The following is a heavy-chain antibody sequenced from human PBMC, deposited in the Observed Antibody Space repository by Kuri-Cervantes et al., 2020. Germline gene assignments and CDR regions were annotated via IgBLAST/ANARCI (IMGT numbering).Heavy chain of an antibody. Sequence: ESLKISCEASGFAFRSFGMHWVRQSPGKGLEWIGEINHSGSTNYNPSLKSRVTISVDTSKNQFSLKLSSVTAADTAVYYCARDLAISGWRDFGYWGQGTLVTVSS. V-gene: IGHV4-34*01. D-gene: IGHD6-19*01. CDR3: ARDLAISGWRDFGY. CDR2: INHSGST. CDR1: GFAFRSFG. J-gene: IGHJ4*02.